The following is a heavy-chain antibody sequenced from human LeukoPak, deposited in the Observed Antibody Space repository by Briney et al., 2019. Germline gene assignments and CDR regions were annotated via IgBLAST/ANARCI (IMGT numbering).Heavy chain of an antibody. CDR2: ISYNGSNK. J-gene: IGHJ3*02. V-gene: IGHV3-30-3*01. D-gene: IGHD6-13*01. CDR1: GFTFSSYA. CDR3: ARDAAQGRGDAFDI. Sequence: PGGSLRLSCAASGFTFSSYAMHWVRQAPGKGLEWVAVISYNGSNKYYADSVKGRFTISRDNSKNTLYLQMNSLRAEDTAVYYCARDAAQGRGDAFDIWGQGTMVTVSS.